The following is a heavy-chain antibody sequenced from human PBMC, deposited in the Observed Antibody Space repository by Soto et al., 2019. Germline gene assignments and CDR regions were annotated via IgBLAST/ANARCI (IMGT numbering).Heavy chain of an antibody. J-gene: IGHJ6*02. V-gene: IGHV1-69*06. CDR1: GGTFSSYA. CDR2: IIPIFGTA. D-gene: IGHD2-21*01. CDR3: ARAPPGAYCPSPSRLTPYYYYGMEV. Sequence: SVKVSCKASGGTFSSYAISWVRQAPGQGLEWMGGIIPIFGTANYAQKFQGRVTITADKSTSTAYMELSSLRSEDTAVYYCARAPPGAYCPSPSRLTPYYYYGMEVWGQGTTVTSP.